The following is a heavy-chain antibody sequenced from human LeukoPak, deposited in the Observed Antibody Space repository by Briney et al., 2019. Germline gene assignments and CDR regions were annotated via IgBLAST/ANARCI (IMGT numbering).Heavy chain of an antibody. CDR1: LYTFTGYY. J-gene: IGHJ4*02. CDR2: INPNSGGT. CDR3: GRRRSGYYLDY. D-gene: IGHD3-22*01. Sequence: ASVKVSCKASLYTFTGYYMHWVRQAPGQGLEGMGWINPNSGGTNCAQKFQGRFTMTRDTSISTAYMELTRLRSDDTDVYYCGRRRSGYYLDYCGQGTLVSVSS. V-gene: IGHV1-2*02.